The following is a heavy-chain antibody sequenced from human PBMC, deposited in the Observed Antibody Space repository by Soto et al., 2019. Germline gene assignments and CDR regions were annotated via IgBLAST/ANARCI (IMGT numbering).Heavy chain of an antibody. CDR1: GGTFSRHA. CDR2: IIPIFGTA. V-gene: IGHV1-69*01. Sequence: QVQLVQSGAEVRKPGSSVKVSCKASGGTFSRHAISWVRQAPGQGLEWMGGIIPIFGTANYAQKFQGRVTITADESTSTAYMELSSLRSEDTAVYYCARDCSGGSCYDYWGQGTLVTVSS. D-gene: IGHD2-15*01. CDR3: ARDCSGGSCYDY. J-gene: IGHJ4*02.